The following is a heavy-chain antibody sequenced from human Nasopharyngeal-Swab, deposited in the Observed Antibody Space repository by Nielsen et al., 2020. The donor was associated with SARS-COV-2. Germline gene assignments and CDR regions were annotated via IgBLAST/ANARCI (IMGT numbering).Heavy chain of an antibody. D-gene: IGHD6-13*01. Sequence: GGFLRLSGAASGFTFSSYAMRWVRQAPGKGLEWVSAISGSGGSTYYADSVKGRFTISRDNSKNTLYLQMNSLRAEDTAVYYCAGGEPAAAGSYWGQGTLVTVSS. CDR1: GFTFSSYA. J-gene: IGHJ4*02. V-gene: IGHV3-23*01. CDR3: AGGEPAAAGSY. CDR2: ISGSGGST.